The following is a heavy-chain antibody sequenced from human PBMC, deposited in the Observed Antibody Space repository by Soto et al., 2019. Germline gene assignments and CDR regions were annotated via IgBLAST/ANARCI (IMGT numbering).Heavy chain of an antibody. CDR3: TTYLYCSSTSCYPENWFDP. J-gene: IGHJ5*02. CDR2: IKSKRDGVTT. CDR1: DFSVTNAW. Sequence: EVQLVESGGGLVKPGGSLRLSCAASDFSVTNAWMSWVRQAPGKGLEWVGRIKSKRDGVTTDYAAPVKGRFTISRDDSNTTLYLQMNSLKTEDTAVYYCTTYLYCSSTSCYPENWFDPWGQGTLVTVSS. V-gene: IGHV3-15*01. D-gene: IGHD2-2*01.